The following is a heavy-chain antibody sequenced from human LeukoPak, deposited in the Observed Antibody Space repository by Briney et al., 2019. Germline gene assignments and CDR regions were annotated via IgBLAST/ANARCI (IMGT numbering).Heavy chain of an antibody. J-gene: IGHJ4*02. CDR1: GYTFTDYF. D-gene: IGHD4-17*01. V-gene: IGHV1-2*02. CDR2: ISPEGGDT. Sequence: ASVTVSCKTSGYTFTDYFMHWVRQAPGQGLEWMGWISPEGGDTHYAQRFQGRVTMTRDTSISTAYMELTSLSSDDTAVYYCARNYGHNSKDFDFWGQGTLLTVSS. CDR3: ARNYGHNSKDFDF.